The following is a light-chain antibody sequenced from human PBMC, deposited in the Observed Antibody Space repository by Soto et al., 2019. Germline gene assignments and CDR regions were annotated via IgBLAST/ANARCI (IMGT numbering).Light chain of an antibody. CDR3: YSYRGYYTRV. CDR2: EVS. J-gene: IGLJ1*01. V-gene: IGLV1-40*01. Sequence: QSVLTQPPSVSGAPGQRVTISCTGSSSNIGAGYDVHWYQQHPGRAPKLLIYEVSRRPSGVSNRFSGSKSGDTASLTISGLQAEDEADYYCYSYRGYYTRVFGTGTKVTVL. CDR1: SSNIGAGYD.